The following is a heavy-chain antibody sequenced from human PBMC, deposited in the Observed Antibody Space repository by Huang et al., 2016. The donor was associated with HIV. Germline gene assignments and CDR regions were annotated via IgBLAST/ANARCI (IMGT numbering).Heavy chain of an antibody. CDR3: GKDNGRDYYYGMDA. J-gene: IGHJ6*02. V-gene: IGHV3-9*01. CDR2: INWNSGNK. Sequence: EVQLVESGGGLVQPGRSLRLSYVVSGFTFDDYAMHWVRQAPGKGPEWVSGINWNSGNKGYADSVRGRFTISRDNAKNSLYLQMNSLRAEDTALYYCGKDNGRDYYYGMDAWGRGTTVIVSS. CDR1: GFTFDDYA.